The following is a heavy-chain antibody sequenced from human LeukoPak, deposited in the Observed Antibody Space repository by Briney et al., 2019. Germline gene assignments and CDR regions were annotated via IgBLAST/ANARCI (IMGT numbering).Heavy chain of an antibody. V-gene: IGHV3-49*04. CDR3: ARDKDWAFDS. D-gene: IGHD3/OR15-3a*01. J-gene: IGHJ4*02. CDR2: IRSKAYGGTT. CDR1: GFTFGDYA. Sequence: GRSLRLSCTASGFTFGDYAMSWVRQAPGKGLEWVGFIRSKAYGGTTEYAASVKGRFTISRDDSKSIAYLQMNSLRAEDTAVYYCARDKDWAFDSWGQGTLVTVSS.